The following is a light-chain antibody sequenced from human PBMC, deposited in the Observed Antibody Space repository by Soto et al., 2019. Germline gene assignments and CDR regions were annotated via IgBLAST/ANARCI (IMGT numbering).Light chain of an antibody. V-gene: IGKV3-20*01. CDR3: QQYGSSGT. CDR2: GAS. J-gene: IGKJ1*01. Sequence: EIVLTQSPGTLSLSPGERATLSCRASQSVSSNYLAWFQQKPGQAPRLLIFGASRRATGIPDRFSGSGPGTDFTLTISRLEPEDFAVYYCQQYGSSGTFGQGTKVDI. CDR1: QSVSSNY.